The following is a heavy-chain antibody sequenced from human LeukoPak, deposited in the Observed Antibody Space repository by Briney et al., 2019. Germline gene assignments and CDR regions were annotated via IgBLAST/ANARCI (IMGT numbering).Heavy chain of an antibody. CDR1: VGTFSLYA. CDR2: IIPIFGTA. CDR3: ARDSSPFHRAARTDYYYMDV. Sequence: SVKASCKASVGTFSLYAISCVRQAPGQGLEWMGRIIPIFGTANYAQKFQRRVTITTDESTSTAYMKLSSLRSVDTAVYYCARDSSPFHRAARTDYYYMDVWGKGTTVTVSS. D-gene: IGHD6-6*01. J-gene: IGHJ6*03. V-gene: IGHV1-69*05.